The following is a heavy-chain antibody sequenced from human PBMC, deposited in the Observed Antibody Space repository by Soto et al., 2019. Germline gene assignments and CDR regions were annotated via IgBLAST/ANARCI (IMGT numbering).Heavy chain of an antibody. CDR2: IKEDGGKT. V-gene: IGHV3-7*04. D-gene: IGHD3-22*01. Sequence: EVQLVESGGGLVQPGGSLRLSCVASGLTLSRYWMSWVRQAPGKGLEWVANIKEDGGKTYYVDSVKGRFTISRDNAKTSVYLQMNSLRVEDTAVYYCSRDYYGPGPDWGQGTLVIVSS. J-gene: IGHJ4*02. CDR1: GLTLSRYW. CDR3: SRDYYGPGPD.